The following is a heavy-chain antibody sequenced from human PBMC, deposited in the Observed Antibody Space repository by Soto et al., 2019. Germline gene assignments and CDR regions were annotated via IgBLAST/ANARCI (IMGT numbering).Heavy chain of an antibody. V-gene: IGHV1-24*01. CDR3: ATDPKSLGGAFDI. CDR1: GYTLTELS. D-gene: IGHD3-16*01. Sequence: QVQLVQSGAEVKKPGASVKVSCKVSGYTLTELSMHWVRQAPGKGREWMGGFDPEDGETIYAQKFQGRVTMTEDTSTDTADMELSSLRSDDTAVYYGATDPKSLGGAFDIWGQGTMVTVSS. J-gene: IGHJ3*02. CDR2: FDPEDGET.